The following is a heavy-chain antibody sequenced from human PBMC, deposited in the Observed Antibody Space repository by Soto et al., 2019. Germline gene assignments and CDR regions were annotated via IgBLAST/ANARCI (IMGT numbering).Heavy chain of an antibody. V-gene: IGHV4-39*01. CDR3: ARLLRHNYYGMDV. D-gene: IGHD5-12*01. Sequence: SETLSLTCTVSGVSISSSSYYWGWIRQPPGKGLEWIGSIYYSGSTYYNPSLKSRVTISVDTSKNQFSLKLSSVTAADTAVYYCARLLRHNYYGMDVWGQGTTVTVSS. J-gene: IGHJ6*02. CDR1: GVSISSSSYY. CDR2: IYYSGST.